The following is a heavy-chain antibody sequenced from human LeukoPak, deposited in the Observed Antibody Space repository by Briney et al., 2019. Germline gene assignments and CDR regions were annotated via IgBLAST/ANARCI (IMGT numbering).Heavy chain of an antibody. CDR3: ARDPMTLVTSRSAVDGNPPEY. D-gene: IGHD4-17*01. Sequence: LTGGSLRLSCAASGFTFSSYSMNWVRQAPGKGLEWVSYISSSSSTIYYAESVRGRFTISRDNVQSSVYLQMNSLRVEDTAVYYCARDPMTLVTSRSAVDGNPPEYWGLGTLVTVSS. V-gene: IGHV3-48*01. CDR2: ISSSSSTI. J-gene: IGHJ4*02. CDR1: GFTFSSYS.